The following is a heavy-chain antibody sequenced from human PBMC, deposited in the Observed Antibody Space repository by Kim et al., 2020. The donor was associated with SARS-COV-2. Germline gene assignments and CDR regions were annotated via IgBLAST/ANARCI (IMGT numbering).Heavy chain of an antibody. J-gene: IGHJ4*02. V-gene: IGHV7-4-1*02. CDR3: ARGRYGSSSLFDY. Sequence: YAQGFTERFVFSLDTSVSTAYLQIRSLKAEDTAVYYCARGRYGSSSLFDYWGQGTLVTVSS. D-gene: IGHD6-13*01.